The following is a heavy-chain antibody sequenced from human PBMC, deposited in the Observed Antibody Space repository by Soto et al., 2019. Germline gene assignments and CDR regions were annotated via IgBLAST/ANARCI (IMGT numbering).Heavy chain of an antibody. D-gene: IGHD3-10*01. V-gene: IGHV4-4*07. CDR2: IYMTGHA. Sequence: QVQLHESGPGLVKPSETLSLRCTVSDGSISSYYCSWVLQPAGKGLEWFGRIYMTGHANYNTSLKSRVTMSVDTSQARFSLGLTSVAAADTAMYYCVRGDVFDVWGRGTKVTVAA. CDR1: DGSISSYY. CDR3: VRGDVFDV. J-gene: IGHJ3*01.